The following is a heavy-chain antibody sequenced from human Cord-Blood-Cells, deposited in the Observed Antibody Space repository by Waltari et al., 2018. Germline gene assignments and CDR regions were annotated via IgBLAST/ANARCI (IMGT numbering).Heavy chain of an antibody. D-gene: IGHD3-3*01. V-gene: IGHV4-34*01. CDR1: GGSFSGYY. CDR3: ARVTDFWSGYYYGMDV. Sequence: QVQLQQWGAGLLKPSETLSLTCAVYGGSFSGYYWSWIRQPPGKGLEWIGEINHSGSTNYNPSLKSRVTISGDTSKNQFSLKLSSVTAADTAVYYCARVTDFWSGYYYGMDVWGQGTTVTVSS. J-gene: IGHJ6*02. CDR2: INHSGST.